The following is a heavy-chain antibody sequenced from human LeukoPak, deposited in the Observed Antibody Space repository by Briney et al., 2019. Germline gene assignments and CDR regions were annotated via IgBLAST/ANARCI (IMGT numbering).Heavy chain of an antibody. CDR3: ARGPLIPAAIGCWFDP. V-gene: IGHV4-4*02. CDR2: IYHSGST. Sequence: PSETLSLTCAVSGGSFTGSNWWSWVRQPPGKGLEWIGEIYHSGSTNYNPSLKSRVTISVDNSKNQFSLKLSSVTAADTAVYYCARGPLIPAAIGCWFDPWGQGTLVTVSS. CDR1: GGSFTGSNW. D-gene: IGHD2-2*01. J-gene: IGHJ5*02.